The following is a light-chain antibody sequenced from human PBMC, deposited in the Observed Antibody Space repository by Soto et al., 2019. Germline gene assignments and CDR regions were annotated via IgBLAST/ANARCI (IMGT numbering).Light chain of an antibody. Sequence: QSVLTQPPSVSGAPGQRVTISCTGSSSNIRAGYDVHWYQQLPGTAPKLLIYGNSNRPSGVPDRFSGSKSGTSASLASTGXXXXXXXXYYCQSYDSSLSGLVFGGGTKL. CDR3: QSYDSSLSGLV. J-gene: IGLJ2*01. CDR1: SSNIRAGYD. V-gene: IGLV1-40*01. CDR2: GNS.